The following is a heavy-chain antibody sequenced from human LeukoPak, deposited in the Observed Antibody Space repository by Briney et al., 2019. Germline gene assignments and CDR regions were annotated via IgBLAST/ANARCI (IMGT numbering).Heavy chain of an antibody. CDR3: ARDPQFPDNYYYYMDV. CDR2: ISSSSSYI. CDR1: GFTFSSYS. D-gene: IGHD1-14*01. J-gene: IGHJ6*03. V-gene: IGHV3-21*01. Sequence: GGSLRLSCAASGFTFSSYSMNWVRQAPGKGLEWVSSISSSSSYIYYADSVKGRFTISRDNSKNTLYLQMNSLRAEDTAVYYCARDPQFPDNYYYYMDVWGKGTTVTVSS.